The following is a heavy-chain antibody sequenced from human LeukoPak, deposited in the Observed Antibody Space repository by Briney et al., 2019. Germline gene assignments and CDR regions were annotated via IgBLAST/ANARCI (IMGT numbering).Heavy chain of an antibody. CDR2: IYHSGST. Sequence: SETLSLTCTAPGYSISSGYYWGWIRQPPGKGLEWIGSIYHSGSTYYNPSLKSRVTISVDTSKNQFSLKLSSVTAADTAVYYCARELYGGLDYWGQGTLVTVSS. V-gene: IGHV4-38-2*02. CDR1: GYSISSGYY. J-gene: IGHJ4*02. D-gene: IGHD4-23*01. CDR3: ARELYGGLDY.